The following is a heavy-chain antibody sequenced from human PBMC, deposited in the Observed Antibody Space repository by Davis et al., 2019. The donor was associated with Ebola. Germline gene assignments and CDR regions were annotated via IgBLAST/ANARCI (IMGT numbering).Heavy chain of an antibody. V-gene: IGHV4-39*01. D-gene: IGHD1-7*01. Sequence: PSETLSLTCTVSGGSISSSSYYWGWIRQPPGKGLEWIGSIYYSGSTYYNPSLKSRVTISVDTSKNQFSLKLSSVTAADTAVHYCASHLPTGTTYYWGQGTLVTVSS. CDR3: ASHLPTGTTYY. CDR2: IYYSGST. J-gene: IGHJ4*02. CDR1: GGSISSSSYY.